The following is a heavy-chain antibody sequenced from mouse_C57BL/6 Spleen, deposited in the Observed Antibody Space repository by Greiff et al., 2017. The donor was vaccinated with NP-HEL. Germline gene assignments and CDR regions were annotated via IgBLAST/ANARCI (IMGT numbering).Heavy chain of an antibody. J-gene: IGHJ1*03. V-gene: IGHV3-6*01. D-gene: IGHD2-1*01. CDR2: ISYDGSN. CDR1: GYSITSGYY. Sequence: VQLKQSGPGLVKPSQSLSLTCSVTGYSITSGYYWNWIRQFPGNKREWMGYISYDGSNNYNPSLKNRISITRDTSKNQFFLKLNSVTTEDTATYYCARGDYGNYGYFDVLVTGTTVTVSS. CDR3: ARGDYGNYGYFDV.